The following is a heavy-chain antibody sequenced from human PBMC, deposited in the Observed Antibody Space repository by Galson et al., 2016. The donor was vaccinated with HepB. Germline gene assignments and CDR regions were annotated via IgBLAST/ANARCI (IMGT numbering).Heavy chain of an antibody. CDR3: ARVSGPWVGVPAAKVYFDF. CDR1: GFTFKYHA. V-gene: IGHV3-23*01. D-gene: IGHD2-2*01. CDR2: ISDGGTA. Sequence: SLRLSCAASGFTFKYHAMSWVRQAPGSGLEWVAVISDGGTAHYADSVKGRFTISRDNSKNTVYLQMDSLRAEDRAEYYCARVSGPWVGVPAAKVYFDFWGQGTLVIGSS. J-gene: IGHJ4*02.